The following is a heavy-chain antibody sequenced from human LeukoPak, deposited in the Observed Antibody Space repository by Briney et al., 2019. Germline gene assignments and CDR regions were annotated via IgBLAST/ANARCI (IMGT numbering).Heavy chain of an antibody. CDR2: INSDGSST. V-gene: IGHV3-74*01. CDR3: ARDFPNYDILTGRGGYGMDV. J-gene: IGHJ6*02. CDR1: GFTFSSYW. D-gene: IGHD3-9*01. Sequence: GGSLRLSCAASGFTFSSYWMHWVRQAPGKGLVWVSRINSDGSSTSYADSVKGRFTISRDNAKNTLYLQMNSLRAEDTAEYYCARDFPNYDILTGRGGYGMDVWGQGTTVTVSS.